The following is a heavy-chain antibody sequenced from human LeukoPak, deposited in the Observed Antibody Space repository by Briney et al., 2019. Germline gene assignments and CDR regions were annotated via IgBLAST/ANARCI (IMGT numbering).Heavy chain of an antibody. CDR2: IYHSGST. J-gene: IGHJ4*02. D-gene: IGHD2-8*01. V-gene: IGHV4-4*02. CDR1: GFTFSSYW. CDR3: ARVGIMVSKGLARDY. Sequence: GSLRLSCAASGFTFSSYWMSWVRQAPGKGLEWIGEIYHSGSTNYNPSLKSRVTISVDKSKNQFSLKLSSVTAADTAVYYCARVGIMVSKGLARDYWGQGTLVTVSS.